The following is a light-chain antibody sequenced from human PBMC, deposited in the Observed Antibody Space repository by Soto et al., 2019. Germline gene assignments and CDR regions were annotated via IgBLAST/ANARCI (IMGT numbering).Light chain of an antibody. J-gene: IGKJ4*01. Sequence: DIQMTQSPSTLSASVGDRVTITCRASQSISSWLAWYQQKPGKAPKLLIYKASSLESGVPSRFSGSGFGTEFTLTISSLQPDDFATYYCQHYNSYSTFGGGTKVDIK. CDR3: QHYNSYST. CDR2: KAS. V-gene: IGKV1-5*03. CDR1: QSISSW.